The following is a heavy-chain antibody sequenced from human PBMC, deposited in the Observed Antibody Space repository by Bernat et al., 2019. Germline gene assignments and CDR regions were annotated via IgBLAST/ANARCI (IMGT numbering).Heavy chain of an antibody. CDR3: ARALFIAAAGTGWFDP. D-gene: IGHD6-13*01. V-gene: IGHV3-7*05. CDR1: GFTFSSYW. Sequence: EVQLVESGGGLVQPGGSLRLSCAASGFTFSSYWMSWVRQAPGKGLEWVANIKQDGSEKYYVDSVKGRFTISRDNAKNSLYLQMNSLRAEDTAVYYCARALFIAAAGTGWFDPWGQGTLVTVSS. J-gene: IGHJ5*02. CDR2: IKQDGSEK.